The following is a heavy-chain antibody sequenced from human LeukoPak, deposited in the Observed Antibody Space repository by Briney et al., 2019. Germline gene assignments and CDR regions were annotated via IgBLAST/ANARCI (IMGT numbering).Heavy chain of an antibody. CDR1: GFTFSTYE. V-gene: IGHV3-30*04. CDR3: ARDHAGYLYYFDY. CDR2: IGNDVNNK. Sequence: GGSLRLSCAVSGFTFSTYEMIWVRQAPGKGPEWVALIGNDVNNKFYADSVKGRFTISRDNSKNTLYLQMNSLRGEDTAVYYCARDHAGYLYYFDYWGQGTLVTVSS. J-gene: IGHJ4*02. D-gene: IGHD1-1*01.